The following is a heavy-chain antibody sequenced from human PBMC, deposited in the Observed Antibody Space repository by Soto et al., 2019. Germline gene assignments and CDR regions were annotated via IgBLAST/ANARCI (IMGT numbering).Heavy chain of an antibody. J-gene: IGHJ4*02. CDR3: ARHGLTGDFDY. Sequence: QVQLQESGPGLVKHSETLSLTCTVSGGSISSYYWSWIRQPPGKGLEWIGYIYYSGSTNYNPSLKSRVTISVDTSKNQFSLKLSSVTAADTAVYYCARHGLTGDFDYWGQGTLVTVSS. D-gene: IGHD3-10*01. CDR2: IYYSGST. CDR1: GGSISSYY. V-gene: IGHV4-59*08.